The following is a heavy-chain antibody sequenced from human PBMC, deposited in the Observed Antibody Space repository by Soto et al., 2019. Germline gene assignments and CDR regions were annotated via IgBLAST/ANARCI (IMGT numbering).Heavy chain of an antibody. CDR2: MNPNSGNT. D-gene: IGHD3-3*01. CDR1: GYTFTSYD. Sequence: ASVKVSCKASGYTFTSYDINWVRQATGQGLEWMGWMNPNSGNTGYAQKFQGRVTMTRNTSISTAYMELSRLRSDDTAVYYCARERDFWSGYTLSGMDVWGQGTTVTVSS. J-gene: IGHJ6*02. CDR3: ARERDFWSGYTLSGMDV. V-gene: IGHV1-8*01.